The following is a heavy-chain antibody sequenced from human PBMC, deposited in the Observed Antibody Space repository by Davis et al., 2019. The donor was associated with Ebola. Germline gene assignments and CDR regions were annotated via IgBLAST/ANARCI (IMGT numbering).Heavy chain of an antibody. J-gene: IGHJ4*02. V-gene: IGHV3-23*01. Sequence: GESLKISCAGSGFTFNSHAMTWVRQAPGKGLEWVSSSGTGGNTYYADSVKGRFTISRDNAEKSLYLQMNSLRVEDTAVYYCARWRNSTGRFDCWGQGTPVTVFS. CDR2: SGTGGNT. CDR3: ARWRNSTGRFDC. CDR1: GFTFNSHA. D-gene: IGHD1-1*01.